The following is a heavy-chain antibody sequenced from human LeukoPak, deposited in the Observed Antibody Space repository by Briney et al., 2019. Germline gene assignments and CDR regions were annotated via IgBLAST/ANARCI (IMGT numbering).Heavy chain of an antibody. Sequence: GGSLRLSCAASGFTFSNCDMPWVRQVPGKGLEWVSAIGTSGDTYYPGSVKGRFTISRENAKNSLYLQMNSLRAGDTAVYYCARASHRSSWYYFDYWGQGTLVTVSS. V-gene: IGHV3-13*01. J-gene: IGHJ4*02. CDR3: ARASHRSSWYYFDY. CDR2: IGTSGDT. D-gene: IGHD6-13*01. CDR1: GFTFSNCD.